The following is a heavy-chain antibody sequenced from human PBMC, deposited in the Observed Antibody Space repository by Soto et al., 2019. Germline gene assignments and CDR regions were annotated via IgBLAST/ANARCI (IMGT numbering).Heavy chain of an antibody. D-gene: IGHD1-26*01. CDR3: ARWDSGSYSLDP. CDR1: GYTFTSYA. V-gene: IGHV1-3*01. CDR2: INAGNGNT. J-gene: IGHJ5*02. Sequence: VQLVQSGAEVKKPGASVKVSCKASGYTFTSYAMHWVRQAPGQRLEWMGWINAGNGNTKYSQKFQGRVTITRDTSASTAYTELSSLRAEDTAVYYCARWDSGSYSLDPWGQGTLVTVSS.